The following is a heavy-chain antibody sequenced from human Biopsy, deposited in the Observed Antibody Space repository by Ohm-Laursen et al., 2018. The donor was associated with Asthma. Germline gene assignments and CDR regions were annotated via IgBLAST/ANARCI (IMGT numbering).Heavy chain of an antibody. V-gene: IGHV3-30*18. CDR2: ISFDGTNR. CDR3: AKEVFPGWELRRGPDS. D-gene: IGHD1-26*01. J-gene: IGHJ4*02. Sequence: SLRLSCAASGFTFGDYWMSWVRQVPGKGLDWVAVISFDGTNRNYTDSVKGRFTISRDNSRNTLHLEMNSLRAEDTAVYFCAKEVFPGWELRRGPDSWGQGTLVTVSS. CDR1: GFTFGDYW.